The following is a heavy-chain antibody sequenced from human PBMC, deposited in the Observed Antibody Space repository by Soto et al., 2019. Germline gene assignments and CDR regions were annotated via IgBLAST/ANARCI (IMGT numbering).Heavy chain of an antibody. J-gene: IGHJ3*02. CDR3: ARDRGASGWYIHDAFDI. CDR1: GFTFSSYA. D-gene: IGHD6-19*01. CDR2: ISYDGSNK. V-gene: IGHV3-30-3*01. Sequence: GGSLRRSCSASGFTFSSYAMHWVRQAPGKGLEWVAVISYDGSNKYYADSVKGRFTISRDNSKNTLYLQMNSLRAEDTAVYYCARDRGASGWYIHDAFDIWGQGTMVTVSS.